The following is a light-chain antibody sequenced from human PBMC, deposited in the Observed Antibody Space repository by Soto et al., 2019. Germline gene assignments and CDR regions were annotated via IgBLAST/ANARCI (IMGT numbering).Light chain of an antibody. Sequence: QSALTQPPSASGTPGQRVFISCSGSSSNIGGTNYAYWYQQLPGAAPKLLMHSNNLRPSGVPERISGSKYGPSASLAISGVRSEDEAVYYCASWDDRLGAVIFGGGTKVTVL. CDR2: SNN. V-gene: IGLV1-47*02. J-gene: IGLJ2*01. CDR3: ASWDDRLGAVI. CDR1: SSNIGGTNY.